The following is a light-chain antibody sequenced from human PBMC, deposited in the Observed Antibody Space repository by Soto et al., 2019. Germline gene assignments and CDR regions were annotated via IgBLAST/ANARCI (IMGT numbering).Light chain of an antibody. J-gene: IGKJ5*01. CDR2: GAS. Sequence: IVLTPAPGTLSLFPGERATLSCRASQSLITRYLAWYQQQPGQAPRLLIYGASSRATGIPDRFSGSGSGTDFTLTISRLEPEDFAEYSCQQYGTSPTFGQGTRLEIK. CDR1: QSLITRY. CDR3: QQYGTSPT. V-gene: IGKV3-20*01.